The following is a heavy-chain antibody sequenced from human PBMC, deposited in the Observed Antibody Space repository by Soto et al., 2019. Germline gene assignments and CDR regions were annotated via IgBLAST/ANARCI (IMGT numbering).Heavy chain of an antibody. CDR1: GFTFSGYY. D-gene: IGHD3-10*01. Sequence: PAGSLRLSCAASGFTFSGYYMTWIRQAQGKGLEWVSYISSGGSSIYYADSVKGRFTISRDNAKNSLYLQMNSLRAEDTAMYYCASLAIGTIIRGAPDFWGQGTLVTVSS. CDR3: ASLAIGTIIRGAPDF. J-gene: IGHJ4*02. CDR2: ISSGGSSI. V-gene: IGHV3-11*01.